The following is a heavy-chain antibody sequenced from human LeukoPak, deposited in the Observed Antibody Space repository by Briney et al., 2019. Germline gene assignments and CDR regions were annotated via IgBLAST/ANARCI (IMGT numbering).Heavy chain of an antibody. J-gene: IGHJ4*02. CDR3: AKSQGSGTYCFDY. D-gene: IGHD3-10*01. Sequence: GGSLRLSCAASGFTFSAYAMTWVRQAPGKGLEWVSTITGQSNNIWYADSVKGRFTISRDNPKNTVYLQMNSLRVEDTATYYCAKSQGSGTYCFDYLGQGSMVTVSS. CDR2: ITGQSNNI. V-gene: IGHV3-23*01. CDR1: GFTFSAYA.